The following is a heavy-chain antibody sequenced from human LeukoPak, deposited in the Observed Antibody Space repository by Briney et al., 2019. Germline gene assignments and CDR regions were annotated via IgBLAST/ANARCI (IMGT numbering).Heavy chain of an antibody. J-gene: IGHJ4*02. CDR2: IKQDGSEK. D-gene: IGHD6-13*01. V-gene: IGHV3-7*01. CDR1: GFTFSSYW. CDR3: ARDREIAAAVSSHDY. Sequence: GGSLRLSCAASGFTFSSYWMSWVRQAPGKGLEWGANIKQDGSEKYYVDSVKGRFTISRDNAKNSLYLQMNSLRAEDTAVYYCARDREIAAAVSSHDYWGQGTLVTVSS.